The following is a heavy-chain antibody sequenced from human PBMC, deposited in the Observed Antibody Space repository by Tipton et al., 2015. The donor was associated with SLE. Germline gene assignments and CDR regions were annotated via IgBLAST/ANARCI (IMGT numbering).Heavy chain of an antibody. D-gene: IGHD2-15*01. Sequence: TLSLTCTVSGGSISSYYWSWIRQPPGKGLEWIGYIYYSGSTNYNPSLKSRVTISVDTSKNQFSLKLCSVTAADTAVYYCAICCSGGSFDYWGQGTLVTVSS. J-gene: IGHJ4*02. CDR2: IYYSGST. CDR3: AICCSGGSFDY. CDR1: GGSISSYY. V-gene: IGHV4-59*01.